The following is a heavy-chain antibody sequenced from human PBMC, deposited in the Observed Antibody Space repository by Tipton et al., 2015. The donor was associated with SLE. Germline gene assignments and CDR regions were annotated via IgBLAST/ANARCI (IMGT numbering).Heavy chain of an antibody. Sequence: SLRLSCAASGFPFSRYGMHWVRQAPGKGLEWVAFIRYDGSDKYYADSVKGRFTISRDNSKKMLYLQMTSLKAEDTAVYYCARDGSFGMDVWGQGTMVTVSS. D-gene: IGHD1-26*01. V-gene: IGHV3-30*02. CDR3: ARDGSFGMDV. CDR2: IRYDGSDK. CDR1: GFPFSRYG. J-gene: IGHJ6*02.